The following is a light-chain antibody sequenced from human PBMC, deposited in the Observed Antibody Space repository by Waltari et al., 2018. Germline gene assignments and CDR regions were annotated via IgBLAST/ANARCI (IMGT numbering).Light chain of an antibody. V-gene: IGKV3-20*01. CDR2: GTY. J-gene: IGKJ1*01. CDR1: QSVSDSY. Sequence: EIALVQSPGSLSLSPGESATISCRASQSVSDSYSAWFQHKPGQPPRLLIFGTYTRATGIPDRFSGSGSGIEFTLTISRVEAEDFAVYFCQHYGTSLPWTFGQGTKVEIK. CDR3: QHYGTSLPWT.